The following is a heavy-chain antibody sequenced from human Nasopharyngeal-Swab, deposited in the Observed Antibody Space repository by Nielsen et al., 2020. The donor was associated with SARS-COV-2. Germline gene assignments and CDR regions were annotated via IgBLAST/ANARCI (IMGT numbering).Heavy chain of an antibody. D-gene: IGHD1-26*01. J-gene: IGHJ4*02. CDR2: SSCHSGNT. CDR3: AKDVRPVGATFYYFDS. CDR1: KFTFDHYA. Sequence: SLKISCAASKFTFDHYAMHWVLHAPGKGLESGSGSSCHSGNTGYADSVKGRFTISRDNPKNSLYLQMNSLRAEDTAMYYCAKDVRPVGATFYYFDSWGQGTLVTVSS. V-gene: IGHV3-9*01.